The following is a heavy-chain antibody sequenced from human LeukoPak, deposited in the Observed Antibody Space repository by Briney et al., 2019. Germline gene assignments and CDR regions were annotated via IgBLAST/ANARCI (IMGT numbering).Heavy chain of an antibody. V-gene: IGHV3-30*18. CDR1: GFTFSSYG. Sequence: GGSLRLSCAASGFTFSSYGMHWVRRAPGKGLEWVAVISYDGSNKYYADSVKGRFTISRDNSKNTLYLQMNSLRVEDTAVYYCANLATTYGSGRTFDYWGQGTLVTVSS. CDR2: ISYDGSNK. D-gene: IGHD3-10*01. CDR3: ANLATTYGSGRTFDY. J-gene: IGHJ4*02.